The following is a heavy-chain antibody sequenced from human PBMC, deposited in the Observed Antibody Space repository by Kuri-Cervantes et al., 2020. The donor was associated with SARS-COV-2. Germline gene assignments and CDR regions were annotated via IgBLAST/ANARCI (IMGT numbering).Heavy chain of an antibody. Sequence: ESLKISCTVSGYSISSGYYWGWIRQPPGKGLEWIGSIYHSGSTYYNPSLKSRVTISVDKSKNQFYLKLSSVTAADTAVYYCASGYCTNGGCYVFDYWGQGTLVTVSS. CDR3: ASGYCTNGGCYVFDY. V-gene: IGHV4-38-2*02. CDR2: IYHSGST. J-gene: IGHJ4*02. CDR1: GYSISSGYY. D-gene: IGHD2-8*01.